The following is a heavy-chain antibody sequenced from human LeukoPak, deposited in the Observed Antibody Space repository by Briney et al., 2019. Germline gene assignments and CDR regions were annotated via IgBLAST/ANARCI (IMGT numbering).Heavy chain of an antibody. J-gene: IGHJ3*02. CDR2: ISGSGTST. D-gene: IGHD6-13*01. CDR3: AKVGAAAWGTAFDI. CDR1: GFTFSSYA. Sequence: GGSLRLSCAASGFTFSSYAMSWVRRAPGKGLEWVSGISGSGTSTYYADSVKGRFTVSRDNSKNTLYLQMHSLRAEDTAIYYCAKVGAAAWGTAFDIWGQGTLVTVSS. V-gene: IGHV3-23*01.